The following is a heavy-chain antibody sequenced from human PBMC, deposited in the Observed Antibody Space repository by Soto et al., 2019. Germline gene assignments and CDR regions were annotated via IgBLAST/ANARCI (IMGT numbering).Heavy chain of an antibody. Sequence: EVQLVESGGGLVQPGGSLRLSCAASEITFSSYSMSWVRQAPGKGLEWVSYISSSSSTIYYADSVKGRFTISRDNAKNSLELQMSRLRAEDTAVYSLARRGGGNLHFDYWGQGTLVTVSS. CDR1: EITFSSYS. CDR2: ISSSSSTI. J-gene: IGHJ4*02. V-gene: IGHV3-48*01. CDR3: ARRGGGNLHFDY. D-gene: IGHD3-16*01.